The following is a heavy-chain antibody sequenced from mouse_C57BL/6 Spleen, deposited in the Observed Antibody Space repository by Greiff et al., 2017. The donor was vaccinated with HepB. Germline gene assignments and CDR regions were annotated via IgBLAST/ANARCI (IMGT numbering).Heavy chain of an antibody. V-gene: IGHV1-19*01. CDR3: ARGIYDGYYGFAY. J-gene: IGHJ3*01. CDR2: INPYNGGT. D-gene: IGHD2-3*01. Sequence: EVKLLESGPVLVKPGASVKMSCKASGYTFTDYYMNWVKQSHGKSLEWIGVINPYNGGTSYNQKFKGKATLTVDKSSSTAYMELNSLTSEDSAVYYCARGIYDGYYGFAYWGQGTLVTVSA. CDR1: GYTFTDYY.